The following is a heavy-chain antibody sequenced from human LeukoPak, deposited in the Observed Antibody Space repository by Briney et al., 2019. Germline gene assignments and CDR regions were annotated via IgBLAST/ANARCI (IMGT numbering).Heavy chain of an antibody. V-gene: IGHV4-59*11. Sequence: SETLSLTCTVSGCSISSHYWSWIRQPPGQGLEWIGYIYYSGSTNYKPFLERRVIISVDTSKNQFSLKLSSVTAADTAVYYCARVEIAARPSYYYYYMDVWGKGTTVSVSS. CDR2: IYYSGST. CDR1: GCSISSHY. D-gene: IGHD6-6*01. J-gene: IGHJ6*03. CDR3: ARVEIAARPSYYYYYMDV.